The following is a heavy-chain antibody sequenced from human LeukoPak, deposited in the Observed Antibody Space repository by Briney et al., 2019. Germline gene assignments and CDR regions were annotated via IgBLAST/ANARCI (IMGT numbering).Heavy chain of an antibody. CDR1: GGSFSGYY. J-gene: IGHJ4*02. CDR3: AAFTYCSSTSCVYFDY. V-gene: IGHV4-34*01. Sequence: SETLSLTCAVYGGSFSGYYWSWIRQPPGKGLEWIGEINHSGSTNCNPSLKSRVTISVDTSKNQFSLKLSSVTAADTAVYYCAAFTYCSSTSCVYFDYWGQGTLVTVSS. D-gene: IGHD2-2*01. CDR2: INHSGST.